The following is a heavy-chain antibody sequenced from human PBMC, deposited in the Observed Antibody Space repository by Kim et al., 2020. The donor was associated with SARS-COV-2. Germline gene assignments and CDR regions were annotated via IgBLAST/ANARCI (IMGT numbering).Heavy chain of an antibody. D-gene: IGHD3-10*01. CDR2: IYYSGNT. Sequence: SETLSLTCTVSGGSISSSSYYWGWIRQPPGKGLEWIGSIYYSGNTYYNPSLKSRVTISVDTSKNQFSLKLSSVTAADTAVYYCARPESRGVIRYWGQGTLVTVSS. CDR1: GGSISSSSYY. CDR3: ARPESRGVIRY. J-gene: IGHJ4*02. V-gene: IGHV4-39*01.